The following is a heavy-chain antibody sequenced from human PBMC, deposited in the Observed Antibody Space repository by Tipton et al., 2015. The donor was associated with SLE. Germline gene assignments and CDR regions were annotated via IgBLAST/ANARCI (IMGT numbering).Heavy chain of an antibody. J-gene: IGHJ4*02. Sequence: TLSLTCAVSGGSISSGGYSWSWIRQPPGKGLEWNGYIYHSGSTYYNPSLKSRVTISVDRSKNQFSLKLSSVTAADTAVYYCARKKGAIAAFDYWGQGTLVTVSS. V-gene: IGHV4-30-2*01. CDR3: ARKKGAIAAFDY. CDR1: GGSISSGGYS. D-gene: IGHD1-26*01. CDR2: IYHSGST.